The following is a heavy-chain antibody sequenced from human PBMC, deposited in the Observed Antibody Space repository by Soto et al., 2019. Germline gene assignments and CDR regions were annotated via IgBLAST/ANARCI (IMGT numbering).Heavy chain of an antibody. J-gene: IGHJ6*02. D-gene: IGHD2-21*01. V-gene: IGHV4-31*03. CDR2: IYYSGST. CDR3: AASCVGCGGFNYYGMDV. Sequence: QVQLQESGPGLVKPSQTLSLTCTVSGGSISSGGYYWSWIRQHPGKGLEWIGYIYYSGSTYYNPSLTSRVTISVDTSKNQFSLQLSSVTAADTAVYYCAASCVGCGGFNYYGMDVWGQGTTVTVSS. CDR1: GGSISSGGYY.